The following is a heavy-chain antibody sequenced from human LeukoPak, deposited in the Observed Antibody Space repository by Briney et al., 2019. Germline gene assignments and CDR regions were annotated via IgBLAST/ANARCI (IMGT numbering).Heavy chain of an antibody. CDR1: GFTFSSYV. J-gene: IGHJ4*02. CDR3: AKGDGYNLRVSR. V-gene: IGHV3-30*18. D-gene: IGHD5-24*01. Sequence: GGSLRLSCAASGFTFSSYVMHWVRQAPGKGLEWVAVISSDGSNKHYADSVKGRFTISRDNSKNTLCLQMNSLRVEDTAVYYCAKGDGYNLRVSRWGQGTLVTVSS. CDR2: ISSDGSNK.